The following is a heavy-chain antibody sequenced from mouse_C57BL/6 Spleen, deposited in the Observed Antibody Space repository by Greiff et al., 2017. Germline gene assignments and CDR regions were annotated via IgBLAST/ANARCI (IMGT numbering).Heavy chain of an antibody. CDR3: ARGILRGYFDY. Sequence: VQLQQSGPELVKPGASVKISCKASGYTFTDYYMNWVKQSHGKSLEWIGDINPNNGGTSYNQKFKGKATLTVDKSSSTAYMELRSLTSEDSAVYYCARGILRGYFDYWGQGTTLTVSS. CDR1: GYTFTDYY. J-gene: IGHJ2*01. D-gene: IGHD1-1*01. CDR2: INPNNGGT. V-gene: IGHV1-26*01.